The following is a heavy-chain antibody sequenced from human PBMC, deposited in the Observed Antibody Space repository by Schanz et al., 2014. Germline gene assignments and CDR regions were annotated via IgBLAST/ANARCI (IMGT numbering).Heavy chain of an antibody. Sequence: EVQLLESGGGLVQPGGSLRLSCVASGFTFSSYAMSWVRQAPGKGLEWVSSISSSSMYIYQADSMRGRFTISRDNAKNSLYRQVNNLSAEAMAVYFCAKDRGYGYSNGRFQAWGVGPGVTVSS. V-gene: IGHV3-21*01. J-gene: IGHJ5*02. CDR2: ISSSSMYI. CDR3: AKDRGYGYSNGRFQA. D-gene: IGHD5-18*01. CDR1: GFTFSSYA.